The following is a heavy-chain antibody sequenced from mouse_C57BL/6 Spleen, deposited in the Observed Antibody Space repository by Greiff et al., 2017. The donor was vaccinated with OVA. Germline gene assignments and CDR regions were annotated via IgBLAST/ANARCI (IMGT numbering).Heavy chain of an antibody. Sequence: GGGLVQPKGSLKLSCAASGFSFNTYAMNWVRQAPGKGLEWVARIRSKSNNYATYYADSVKDRFTISRDDSESMLYLQMNNLKTEDTAMYYCVRQANSYFDYWGQGTTLTVSS. D-gene: IGHD4-1*01. J-gene: IGHJ2*01. CDR1: GFSFNTYA. CDR2: IRSKSNNYAT. CDR3: VRQANSYFDY. V-gene: IGHV10-1*01.